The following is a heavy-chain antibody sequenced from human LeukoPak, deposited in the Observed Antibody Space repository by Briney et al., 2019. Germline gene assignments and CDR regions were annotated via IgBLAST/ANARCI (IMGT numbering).Heavy chain of an antibody. CDR1: GYSISSGYY. D-gene: IGHD3-22*01. Sequence: SETLSLTCTVSGYSISSGYYWGWIRQPPGKGLEWIGSIYHSGSTYYNPSLKSRVTISVDTSKNQFSLKLSSVTAADTAVYYCASEDSSGYSLEEWFDPWGQGTLVTVSS. CDR2: IYHSGST. CDR3: ASEDSSGYSLEEWFDP. V-gene: IGHV4-38-2*02. J-gene: IGHJ5*02.